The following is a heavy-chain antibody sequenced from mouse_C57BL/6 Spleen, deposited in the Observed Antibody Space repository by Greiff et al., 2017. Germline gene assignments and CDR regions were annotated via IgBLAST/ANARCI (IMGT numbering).Heavy chain of an antibody. J-gene: IGHJ3*01. D-gene: IGHD2-1*01. CDR3: AGNYEAY. Sequence: QVQLQQSGAELARPGASVKLSCKASGYTFTSYGISWVKQRTGQGLEWIGEIYPRSGNTYYNEKFKGKATLTADKSSSTAYMGLRSLTSEDSAVYFCAGNYEAYWGQGTLVTVSA. CDR2: IYPRSGNT. V-gene: IGHV1-81*01. CDR1: GYTFTSYG.